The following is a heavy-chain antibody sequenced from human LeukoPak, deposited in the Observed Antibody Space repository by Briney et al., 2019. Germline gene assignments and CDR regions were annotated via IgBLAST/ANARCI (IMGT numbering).Heavy chain of an antibody. CDR2: IASDGTI. CDR1: GFILSTSE. Sequence: GGSLRLSCVASGFILSTSEMNWVRQAPGKGLEWVSFIASDGTIYYADSVKGRFTLSRDNAKNSLYLQMNSLRAEDTAVYYCARDRWSGYLDWGQGTLVTVSS. J-gene: IGHJ4*02. CDR3: ARDRWSGYLD. V-gene: IGHV3-48*03. D-gene: IGHD3-3*01.